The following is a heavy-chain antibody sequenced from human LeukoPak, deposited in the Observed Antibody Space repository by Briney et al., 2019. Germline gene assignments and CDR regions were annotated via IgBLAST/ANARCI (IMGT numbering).Heavy chain of an antibody. CDR2: ISSSGSTI. J-gene: IGHJ6*04. V-gene: IGHV3-48*03. D-gene: IGHD3-10*02. CDR3: AELGITMIGGV. Sequence: GGSLRLSCVGSGFTFSNYNMNWVRQAPGKGLEWVSYISSSGSTIYYADSVKGRFTISRDNAKNSLYLQMNSLRAEDTAVYYCAELGITMIGGVWGKGTTVTISS. CDR1: GFTFSNYN.